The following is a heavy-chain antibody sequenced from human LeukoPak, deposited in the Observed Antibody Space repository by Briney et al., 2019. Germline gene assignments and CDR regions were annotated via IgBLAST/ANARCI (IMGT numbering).Heavy chain of an antibody. J-gene: IGHJ4*02. D-gene: IGHD6-19*01. CDR3: ARGVDRLVPKKYYFDY. CDR1: GGSVSSTTYF. CDR2: INYSGST. V-gene: IGHV4-39*07. Sequence: PSETLSLTCTVSGGSVSSTTYFWSWIPQPPGKGLEWIVSINYSGSTYYNPSLKSRVTISVDTSKNQFSLKLSSVTAADTAVYYCARGVDRLVPKKYYFDYWGQGTLVTVSS.